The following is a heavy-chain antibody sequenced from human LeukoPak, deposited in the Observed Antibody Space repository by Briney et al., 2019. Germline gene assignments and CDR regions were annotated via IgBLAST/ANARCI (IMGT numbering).Heavy chain of an antibody. J-gene: IGHJ3*02. CDR3: AGQDIVVVATATRAFDI. V-gene: IGHV5-51*01. Sequence: GESLQISCPGSGYSFTSYWIAWVRQVPGKGLEWMGIIYPGDSDTRYSPSFQGQVTISADKSISTAYLQWNNLKASDTAMYYCAGQDIVVVATATRAFDIWGQGTMVTVSS. CDR2: IYPGDSDT. CDR1: GYSFTSYW. D-gene: IGHD2-15*01.